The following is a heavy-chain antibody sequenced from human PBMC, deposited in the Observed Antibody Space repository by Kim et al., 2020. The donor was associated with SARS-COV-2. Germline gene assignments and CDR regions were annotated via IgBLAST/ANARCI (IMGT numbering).Heavy chain of an antibody. Sequence: SVKVSCKASGFTFTSSAMQWVRQARGQRLEWIGWIVVGSGNTNYAQKFQERVTITRDMSTSTAYMELSSLRSEDTAVYYCAADLKLVAGTGGAFDIWGQGTMVTVSS. CDR2: IVVGSGNT. D-gene: IGHD6-19*01. J-gene: IGHJ3*02. CDR1: GFTFTSSA. V-gene: IGHV1-58*02. CDR3: AADLKLVAGTGGAFDI.